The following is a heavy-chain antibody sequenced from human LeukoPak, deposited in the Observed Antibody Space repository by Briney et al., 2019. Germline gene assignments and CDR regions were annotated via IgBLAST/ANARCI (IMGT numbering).Heavy chain of an antibody. Sequence: SETLSLTCTVSGGSISSYYWGWIRQPPGKGLEWIGYIYYSGSTNYNPSLKSRVTISVDTSKNQFSLKLSSVTAADTAVYYCARCGFVEVDAFDIWGQGTMVTVSS. CDR3: ARCGFVEVDAFDI. CDR2: IYYSGST. CDR1: GGSISSYY. V-gene: IGHV4-59*01. J-gene: IGHJ3*02. D-gene: IGHD3-10*01.